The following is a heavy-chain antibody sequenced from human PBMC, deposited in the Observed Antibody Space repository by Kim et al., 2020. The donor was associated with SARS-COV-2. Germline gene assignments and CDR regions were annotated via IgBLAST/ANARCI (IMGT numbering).Heavy chain of an antibody. J-gene: IGHJ4*02. Sequence: SPALKSRVTISVDTSKTQFSLRLSSVTAADTAVYYCARRGRRGSSWYFDYWGQGTLVTVSS. D-gene: IGHD6-13*01. CDR3: ARRGRRGSSWYFDY. V-gene: IGHV4-39*01.